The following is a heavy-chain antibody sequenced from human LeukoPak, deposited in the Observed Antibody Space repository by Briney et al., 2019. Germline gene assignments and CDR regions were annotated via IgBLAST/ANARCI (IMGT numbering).Heavy chain of an antibody. Sequence: GGSLRLSCAASGFTFTNYVMHWVRQAPGKGLEWVAVISYDGSNKYYADSVKGRFTISRDNSRNTLYLQMNSLRAEDTAVYYCAKDPRRYSRTGGYFDYWGQGTLVTVSS. D-gene: IGHD6-13*01. CDR2: ISYDGSNK. CDR1: GFTFTNYV. CDR3: AKDPRRYSRTGGYFDY. V-gene: IGHV3-30*18. J-gene: IGHJ4*02.